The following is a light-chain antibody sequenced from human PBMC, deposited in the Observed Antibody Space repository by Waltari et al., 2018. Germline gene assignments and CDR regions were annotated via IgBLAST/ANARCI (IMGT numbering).Light chain of an antibody. CDR3: QQYYSTPYT. CDR2: WAS. CDR1: QSVLYSSNNKNY. Sequence: DIVMTQSPDSLAVSLGEKATLHCQSSQSVLYSSNNKNYLAWYQQKPGQPPKLLIYWASTRESGVPDRFSGSGSGTDFTLTISSLQAEDVAGYYCQQYYSTPYTFGQGTKLEIK. J-gene: IGKJ2*01. V-gene: IGKV4-1*01.